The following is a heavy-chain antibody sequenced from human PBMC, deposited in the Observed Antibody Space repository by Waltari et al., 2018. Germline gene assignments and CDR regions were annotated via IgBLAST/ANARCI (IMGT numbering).Heavy chain of an antibody. V-gene: IGHV1-2*06. D-gene: IGHD6-19*01. Sequence: QVQLVQSGAEVKKPGASVKVSCKASGYTFTGYYMHWVRQDPGHGLEWMGRINPTSGGTNYTQKFQGRVTMTRDTSIRTAYMELRRLRSDDTAVYYCARMRQQWTSHYYYYGMDVWGQGTTVTVSS. CDR3: ARMRQQWTSHYYYYGMDV. CDR2: INPTSGGT. CDR1: GYTFTGYY. J-gene: IGHJ6*02.